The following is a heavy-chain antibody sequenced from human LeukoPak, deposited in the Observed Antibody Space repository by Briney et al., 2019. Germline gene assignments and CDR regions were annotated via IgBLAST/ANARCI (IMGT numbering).Heavy chain of an antibody. D-gene: IGHD6-19*01. V-gene: IGHV4-34*01. CDR1: GGSFSGYY. CDR2: INHSGST. Sequence: SETLSLTCAVYGGSFSGYYWSWIRQPPGKGLEWIGEINHSGSTDYNPSLKSRVTISVDTSKNQFSLKLSSVTAADTAVYYCARGIAVAGRAYYYYYYMDVWGKGTTVTVSS. CDR3: ARGIAVAGRAYYYYYYMDV. J-gene: IGHJ6*03.